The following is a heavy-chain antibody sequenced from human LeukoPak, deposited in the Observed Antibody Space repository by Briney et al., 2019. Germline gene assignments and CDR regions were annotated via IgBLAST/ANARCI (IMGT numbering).Heavy chain of an antibody. CDR3: ARALSDIVGVNGY. Sequence: GASVTVSFTASGYTFTIYGISWVRQAPGQGLEWMGWISAYNGNTNYAQKLQGRVTMTTDTSKSTAYMELRSLRSDDTAVYYCARALSDIVGVNGYWGQGTRVTGSS. V-gene: IGHV1-18*01. J-gene: IGHJ4*02. CDR1: GYTFTIYG. CDR2: ISAYNGNT. D-gene: IGHD2-2*01.